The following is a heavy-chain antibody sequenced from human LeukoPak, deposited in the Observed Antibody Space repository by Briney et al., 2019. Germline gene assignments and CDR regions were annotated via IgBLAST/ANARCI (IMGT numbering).Heavy chain of an antibody. V-gene: IGHV1-69*05. J-gene: IGHJ3*02. CDR3: AIRGYYDSSEHAFDI. CDR1: GGTFSSYA. Sequence: ASVKVSCKASGGTFSSYAISWVPQAPGQGLEWMGGIIPIFGTANYAQKFQGRVTITTDESTSTAYMELSSLDSADTAGYYCAIRGYYDSSEHAFDIWGRETVVTVSS. D-gene: IGHD3-22*01. CDR2: IIPIFGTA.